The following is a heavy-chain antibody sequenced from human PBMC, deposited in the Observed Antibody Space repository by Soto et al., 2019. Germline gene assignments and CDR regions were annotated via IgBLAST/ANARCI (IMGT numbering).Heavy chain of an antibody. CDR1: GYTFTSYA. CDR2: INAGNGNT. Sequence: QVQLVQSGAEVKKPGASVKVSCKASGYTFTSYALHWVRQAPGQRLERMGWINAGNGNTKYSQKLQGRVTITRDTSASTAYMELSSLRSEDTAVYYCARGPLLWGDVWGQGTTVTVSS. CDR3: ARGPLLWGDV. D-gene: IGHD3-10*01. V-gene: IGHV1-3*01. J-gene: IGHJ6*02.